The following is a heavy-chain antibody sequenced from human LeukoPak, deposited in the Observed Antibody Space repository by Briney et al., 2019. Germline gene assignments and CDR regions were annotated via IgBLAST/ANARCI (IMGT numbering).Heavy chain of an antibody. Sequence: GASVKVSCKASGGTYSSYAISWVRQAPGQGLEWMGGIIPIFGTANYAQKFQGRVTITVDESTSTAYMELSSLRSEDTAVYYCARGVNYGDLLDYWGQGTLVTVSS. V-gene: IGHV1-69*13. CDR3: ARGVNYGDLLDY. CDR2: IIPIFGTA. D-gene: IGHD4-17*01. J-gene: IGHJ4*02. CDR1: GGTYSSYA.